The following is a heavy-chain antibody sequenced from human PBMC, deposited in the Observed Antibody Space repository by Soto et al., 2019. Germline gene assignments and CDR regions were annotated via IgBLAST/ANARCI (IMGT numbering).Heavy chain of an antibody. CDR2: ISYDGRNK. V-gene: IGHV3-30*04. CDR1: GFTFSSYA. J-gene: IGHJ4*02. CDR3: ARERVPTIYYERSCYYPHFDN. D-gene: IGHD3-22*01. Sequence: QVQLVESGGDVVQPGRSQRLSCAASGFTFSSYAMHWVRQAPGKGLECVALISYDGRNKYYVDSVKGRFTISRDNSKNTLYRQMNSLRPEDTAVYYCARERVPTIYYERSCYYPHFDNWGQGTLVTVSS.